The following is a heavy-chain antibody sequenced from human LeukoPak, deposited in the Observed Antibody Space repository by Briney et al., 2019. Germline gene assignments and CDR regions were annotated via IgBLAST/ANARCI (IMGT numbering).Heavy chain of an antibody. Sequence: RASVKVSCKASGYTFTGYYMHWVRQAPGQGLEWMGWINPNSGGTNYAQKFQGGVTMTRDTSISTAYMELSRLRSDDTAVYYCAKILYSSNIDYWGQGTLVTVSS. CDR1: GYTFTGYY. CDR2: INPNSGGT. J-gene: IGHJ4*02. D-gene: IGHD6-19*01. CDR3: AKILYSSNIDY. V-gene: IGHV1-2*02.